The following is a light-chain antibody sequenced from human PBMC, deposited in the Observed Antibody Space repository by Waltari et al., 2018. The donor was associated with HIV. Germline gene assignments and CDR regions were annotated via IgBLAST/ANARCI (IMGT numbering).Light chain of an antibody. CDR2: RNN. V-gene: IGLV1-47*01. CDR3: AAWDDSLSGRV. Sequence: QSVLTQPPSASGTPGQRVTISCSGRSSNIGSNYVYWYQQLPGTAPKLLIYRNNQRPSGFPDRFSGSKSGTSASLAISGLRSEDEADYYCAAWDDSLSGRVFGGGTKLTVL. CDR1: SSNIGSNY. J-gene: IGLJ3*02.